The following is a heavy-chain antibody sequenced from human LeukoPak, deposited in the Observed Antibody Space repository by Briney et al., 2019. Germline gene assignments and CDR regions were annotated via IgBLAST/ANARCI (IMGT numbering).Heavy chain of an antibody. Sequence: PGGSLRLSCAASRFTFSSYGMHWVRQAPGKGLEWVAFIPYDGNNKYYADSVKGRFTISRDNSKNTLYLQMNSLRAEDTAVYYCARKDTAMGPFDYWGQGTLVTVSS. V-gene: IGHV3-30*02. CDR3: ARKDTAMGPFDY. CDR2: IPYDGNNK. J-gene: IGHJ4*02. CDR1: RFTFSSYG. D-gene: IGHD5-18*01.